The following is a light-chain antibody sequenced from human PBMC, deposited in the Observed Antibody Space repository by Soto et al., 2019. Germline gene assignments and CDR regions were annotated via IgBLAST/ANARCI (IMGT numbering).Light chain of an antibody. CDR2: EAS. CDR1: QSIINL. V-gene: IGKV1-5*03. J-gene: IGKJ2*01. Sequence: DIQMTQSPSTLSASVGDRVTITCRASQSIINLLAWYQQKPGETPKLLIYEASTLESGVPSRFSGSGFGIEFTLTINNLQPDDFATYYCQQYNTYSHTFGQGTKLETK. CDR3: QQYNTYSHT.